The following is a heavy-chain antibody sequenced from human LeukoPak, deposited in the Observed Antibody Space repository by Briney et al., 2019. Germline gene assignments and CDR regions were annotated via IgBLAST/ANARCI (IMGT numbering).Heavy chain of an antibody. V-gene: IGHV3-66*01. CDR3: ARDRTDNWFDP. CDR2: IYSGGST. Sequence: GGSLRLSCAASEFSVGSNYMTWVRQAPGKGLEWVSLIYSGGSTYYADSVKGRFTISRDNSKNTLYLQMNSLRAEDTAVYYCARDRTDNWFDPWGLGTLVTVSS. CDR1: EFSVGSNY. J-gene: IGHJ5*02.